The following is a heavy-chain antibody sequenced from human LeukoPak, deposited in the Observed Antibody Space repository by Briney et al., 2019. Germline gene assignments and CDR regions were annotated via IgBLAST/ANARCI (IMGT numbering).Heavy chain of an antibody. D-gene: IGHD2-2*01. J-gene: IGHJ4*02. CDR2: INHSGST. CDR1: GGAISGYY. CDR3: ARDGGSSSWSFGWAY. V-gene: IGHV4-34*01. Sequence: SETLSLTCTISGGAISGYYWSWIRQPPGKGLEWIGEINHSGSTNYNPSLRSRVTISVDTSKNQFSLKLSSVTAADTAVYYCARDGGSSSWSFGWAYWGQGTLVTVSS.